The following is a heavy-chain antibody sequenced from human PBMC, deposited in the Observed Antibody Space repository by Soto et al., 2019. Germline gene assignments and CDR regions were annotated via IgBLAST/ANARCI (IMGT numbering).Heavy chain of an antibody. Sequence: SVKISFKAPGGTSRNSAIIWVRQDPGQGLEWMGGILPIFGTPNYAQKVQGRLTISADEFSSTAYMELNILRSEDTAEYYCATPEEALDTARITGFSNWGQ. J-gene: IGHJ1*01. CDR3: ATPEEALDTARITGFSN. V-gene: IGHV1-69*13. CDR2: ILPIFGTP. D-gene: IGHD5-18*01. CDR1: GGTSRNSA.